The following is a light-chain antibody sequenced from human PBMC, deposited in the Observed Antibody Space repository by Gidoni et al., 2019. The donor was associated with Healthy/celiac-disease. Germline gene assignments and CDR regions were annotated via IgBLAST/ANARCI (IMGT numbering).Light chain of an antibody. Sequence: EIVLTQSPATLSLSPGERATLSCRASQSVSSYLAWYQQKPGQAPRLLIYDASTRATGIPARFSGSGSGSDFTLPISSLEPEDFAVYYWQQRSNWPPSFGGGTKVEIK. CDR1: QSVSSY. J-gene: IGKJ4*01. CDR3: QQRSNWPPS. V-gene: IGKV3-11*01. CDR2: DAS.